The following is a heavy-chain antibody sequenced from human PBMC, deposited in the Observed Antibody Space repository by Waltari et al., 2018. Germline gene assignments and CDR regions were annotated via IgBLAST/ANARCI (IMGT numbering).Heavy chain of an antibody. V-gene: IGHV4-4*07. J-gene: IGHJ4*02. D-gene: IGHD2-2*01. CDR3: ARGGDIVVVPAAEGNYFDY. Sequence: QVQLQESGPGLVKPSETLSLTCTVSGGSISSYYWSWIRQPAGKGLEWIGRIYTSGSTNYNPSLKSRGTMSVDTSKNQFSLKLSSVTAADTAVYYCARGGDIVVVPAAEGNYFDYWGQGTLVTVSS. CDR2: IYTSGST. CDR1: GGSISSYY.